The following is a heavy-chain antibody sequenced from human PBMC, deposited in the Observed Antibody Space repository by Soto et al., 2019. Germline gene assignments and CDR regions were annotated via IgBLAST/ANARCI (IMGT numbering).Heavy chain of an antibody. CDR3: ASEKTAYVIDV. CDR2: MNPNRGNT. V-gene: IGHV1-8*01. D-gene: IGHD5-18*01. Sequence: QVQLVQSGAEVKKPGASVKGSCKASGYTFTSYDINWVRQATGQGLEWMGWMNPNRGNTGYAQKFQGRVTMTRNTSMSKDYMELSSLSCEDTAVSYCASEKTAYVIDVWGQGTTVTVSS. J-gene: IGHJ6*02. CDR1: GYTFTSYD.